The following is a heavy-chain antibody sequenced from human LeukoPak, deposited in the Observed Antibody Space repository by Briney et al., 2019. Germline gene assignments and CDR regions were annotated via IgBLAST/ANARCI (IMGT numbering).Heavy chain of an antibody. CDR2: INPKSGDT. V-gene: IGHV1-2*02. CDR3: ARTPVGFKVGGRLYYYGMDV. J-gene: IGHJ6*02. CDR1: GGTFSSYA. Sequence: ASVKVSCKASGGTFSSYAISWVRQAPGQGLEWMGWINPKSGDTKYAQKFQGRVTMTRDTSISSAYMELSRLKSADTAVYYCARTPVGFKVGGRLYYYGMDVWGQGTTVTVSS. D-gene: IGHD3-16*01.